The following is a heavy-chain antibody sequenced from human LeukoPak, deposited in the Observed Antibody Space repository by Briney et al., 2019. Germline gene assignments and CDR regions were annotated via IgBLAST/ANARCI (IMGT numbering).Heavy chain of an antibody. CDR1: GYTFTGYY. V-gene: IGHV1-2*06. Sequence: GASVKVSCKASGYTFTGYYMHWVRQAPGQGLEWMGRINPNSGGTNYAQKFQGRVTMTRDTSTSTVYMELSSLRSEDTAVYYCARGGAIVVVPAAYNWFDPWGQGTLVTVSS. D-gene: IGHD2-2*01. CDR3: ARGGAIVVVPAAYNWFDP. J-gene: IGHJ5*02. CDR2: INPNSGGT.